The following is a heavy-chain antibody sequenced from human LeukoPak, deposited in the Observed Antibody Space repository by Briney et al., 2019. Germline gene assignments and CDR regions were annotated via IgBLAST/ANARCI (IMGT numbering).Heavy chain of an antibody. V-gene: IGHV4-4*07. J-gene: IGHJ4*02. D-gene: IGHD4-17*01. Sequence: SETRSLTCAVYGGSFSGYYWSWIRQPAGKGLEWIGRIYTSGSTNYNPSLKSRVTISVDTSKNQFSLKLSSVTAAETAVYYCARDRGLTTGTIDYWGQGTLVTVSS. CDR1: GGSFSGYY. CDR2: IYTSGST. CDR3: ARDRGLTTGTIDY.